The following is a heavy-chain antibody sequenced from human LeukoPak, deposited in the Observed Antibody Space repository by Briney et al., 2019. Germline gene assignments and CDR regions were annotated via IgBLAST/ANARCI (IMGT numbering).Heavy chain of an antibody. Sequence: SQTLSLTCSVSGGSISSGVYYWSWIRQHPGKGLEWIGYIYYSGSTYSNPSLKSRLTMSVDISKNQFSLKLSSVTAADTAVYYCARGVKGLRGAFDIWGQGTMVTVPS. CDR1: GGSISSGVYY. D-gene: IGHD3-10*01. CDR2: IYYSGST. J-gene: IGHJ3*02. CDR3: ARGVKGLRGAFDI. V-gene: IGHV4-31*03.